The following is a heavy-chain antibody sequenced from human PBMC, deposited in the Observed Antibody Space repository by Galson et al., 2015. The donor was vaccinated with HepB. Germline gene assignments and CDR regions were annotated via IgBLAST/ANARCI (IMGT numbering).Heavy chain of an antibody. D-gene: IGHD3-22*01. CDR1: GFSLSTSGMS. Sequence: PALVKPTQTLTLTCTFSGFSLSTSGMSVTWIRQSPGKALEWLAHIDWEDDKYYSTSLKTRLTISKDTSKNQVVLTMTNMDPVDTAIYYCARRSYYYDTSAYYLFDFWGQGALVTVSS. CDR3: ARRSYYYDTSAYYLFDF. J-gene: IGHJ4*03. CDR2: IDWEDDK. V-gene: IGHV2-70*13.